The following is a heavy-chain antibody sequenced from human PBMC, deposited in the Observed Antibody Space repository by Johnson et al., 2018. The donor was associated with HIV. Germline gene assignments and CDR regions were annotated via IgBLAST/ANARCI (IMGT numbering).Heavy chain of an antibody. CDR2: IRYDGSNK. D-gene: IGHD3-22*01. CDR3: ARATYYDSRDDAFDI. Sequence: QVQLVESGGNLVQPGGSLRLSCAASGFTFSSFGMHWVRQAPGKGLEWVAFIRYDGSNKDSADSVKGRFTISRDNSKNTLYLQMNSLRAEDTAVYYCARATYYDSRDDAFDIWGQGTMVTVSS. V-gene: IGHV3-30*02. CDR1: GFTFSSFG. J-gene: IGHJ3*02.